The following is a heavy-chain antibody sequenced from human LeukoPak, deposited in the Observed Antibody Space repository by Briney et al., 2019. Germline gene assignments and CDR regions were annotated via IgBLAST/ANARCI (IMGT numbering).Heavy chain of an antibody. J-gene: IGHJ3*02. D-gene: IGHD2-15*01. CDR3: ARGSGYCSGGSCYRAFDI. V-gene: IGHV1-8*02. Sequence: ASVKVSCKASGYTFTSHGISWVRQAPGQGLEWMGWMNPNSGNTGYAQKFQGRVTMTRNTSISTAYMELSSLRSEDTAVYYCARGSGYCSGGSCYRAFDIWGQGTMVTVSS. CDR2: MNPNSGNT. CDR1: GYTFTSHG.